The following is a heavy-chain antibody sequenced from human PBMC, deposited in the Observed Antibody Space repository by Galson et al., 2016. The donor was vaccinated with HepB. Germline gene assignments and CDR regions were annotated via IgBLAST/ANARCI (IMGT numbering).Heavy chain of an antibody. CDR1: GGSISSGGYY. D-gene: IGHD1-14*01. J-gene: IGHJ5*02. CDR3: ARDIRRGGTSRHSCFDP. CDR2: IYNSGRT. Sequence: TLSLTCTVSGGSISSGGYYWSWIRQHPGKGLEWIGYIYNSGRTYYNPSLKRRVTISVETSKNQFSLKLNSVTAADTAVYYCARDIRRGGTSRHSCFDPWGQGTLVTVSS. V-gene: IGHV4-31*03.